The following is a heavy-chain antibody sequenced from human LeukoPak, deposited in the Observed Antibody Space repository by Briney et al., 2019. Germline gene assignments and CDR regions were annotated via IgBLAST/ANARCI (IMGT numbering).Heavy chain of an antibody. CDR1: GFTFNTYG. CDR2: ITHDRGDE. D-gene: IGHD2-2*01. CDR3: YTDIVTVPAPDY. Sequence: PGGSLRLSCTASGFTFNTYGMHWVRQPPGKGLEWVAFITHDRGDEYYADSVKGRFTISRDSSKTTLYLQMNSLRAEDTAVYYCYTDIVTVPAPDYWGQGALVTVSS. V-gene: IGHV3-30*02. J-gene: IGHJ4*02.